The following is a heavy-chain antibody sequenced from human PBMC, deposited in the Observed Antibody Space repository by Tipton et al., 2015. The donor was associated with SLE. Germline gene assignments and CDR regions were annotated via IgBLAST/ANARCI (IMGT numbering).Heavy chain of an antibody. CDR2: IYYSGST. J-gene: IGHJ4*02. D-gene: IGHD1-26*01. CDR1: GGSIRSYY. V-gene: IGHV4-59*01. CDR3: ARGGYLYSGGFDY. Sequence: TLSLTCTVSGGSIRSYYWSWIRQPPGKGLEWIGYIYYSGSTNYSPSLKSRVTISVDTSKNQFSLKLSSVTAADTAVYYCARGGYLYSGGFDYWGQGILVTVSS.